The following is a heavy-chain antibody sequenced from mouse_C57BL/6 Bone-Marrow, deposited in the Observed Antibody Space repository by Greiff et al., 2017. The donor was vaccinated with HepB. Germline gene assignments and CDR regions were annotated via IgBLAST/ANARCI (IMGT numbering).Heavy chain of an antibody. J-gene: IGHJ3*01. CDR3: ARESLAWFAY. CDR2: ISYDGSN. V-gene: IGHV3-6*01. D-gene: IGHD6-1*01. Sequence: ESGPGLVKPSQSLSLTCSVTGYSITSGYYWNWIRQFPGNKLEWMGYISYDGSNNYNPSLKNRISITRDTSKNQFFLKLNSVTTEDTATYYCARESLAWFAYWGQGTLVTVSA. CDR1: GYSITSGYY.